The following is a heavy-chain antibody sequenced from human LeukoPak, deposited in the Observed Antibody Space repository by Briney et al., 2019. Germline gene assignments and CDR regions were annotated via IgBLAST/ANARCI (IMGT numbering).Heavy chain of an antibody. CDR1: AFMFSNYG. V-gene: IGHV3-33*01. J-gene: IGHJ4*02. CDR3: ARALPDYYDGSGYYDY. CDR2: IRYDGSNE. Sequence: PWRSLRRSCAASAFMFSNYGMDWVRHAPGQGLEWVAVIRYDGSNEYYAHSVKGRFTISRDNSKNTLYLQMNRLRPEDTAVYYCARALPDYYDGSGYYDYCGQGSLVTVCS. D-gene: IGHD3-22*01.